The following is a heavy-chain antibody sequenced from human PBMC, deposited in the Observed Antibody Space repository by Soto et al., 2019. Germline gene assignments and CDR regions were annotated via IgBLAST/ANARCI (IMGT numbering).Heavy chain of an antibody. CDR3: ARSRNGAVPDSINF. Sequence: PGGSLRLSCAASGFTFSRYAMHWVRQAPGEGLEWVAVISRDGSSKYYGDSVKGRLTVSRDNSNNTLYLSMTSLRPDDTAVFYCARSRNGAVPDSINFWGQGTLVTVS. CDR1: GFTFSRYA. D-gene: IGHD2-8*01. J-gene: IGHJ4*02. CDR2: ISRDGSSK. V-gene: IGHV3-30-3*01.